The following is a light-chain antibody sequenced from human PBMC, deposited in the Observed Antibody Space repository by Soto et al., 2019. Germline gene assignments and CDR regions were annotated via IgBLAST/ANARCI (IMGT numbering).Light chain of an antibody. Sequence: EIVLTQSPDTLSLSPGERVTLSCRASQSVSDNLAWYQQKPGQAPSLLIYGAFTRATGVPARFSGAGSGTEFTLTISSLQSEDFALYYCQQYNDWPLTFGQGTKVEI. CDR3: QQYNDWPLT. CDR2: GAF. J-gene: IGKJ1*01. CDR1: QSVSDN. V-gene: IGKV3-15*01.